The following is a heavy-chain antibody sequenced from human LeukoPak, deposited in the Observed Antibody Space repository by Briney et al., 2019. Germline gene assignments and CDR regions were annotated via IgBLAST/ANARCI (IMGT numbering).Heavy chain of an antibody. Sequence: ASVKVSCKASGYTFTSYYIHWVRQAPGQGLEWMGVLNPSGGSPIYPQKFQGRVTMTRDTSTSTVYMELSSLRSEDRAVYYCARGDSGYYYGMDVWGQGTTVTVSS. V-gene: IGHV1-46*01. J-gene: IGHJ6*01. D-gene: IGHD1-26*01. CDR2: LNPSGGSP. CDR1: GYTFTSYY. CDR3: ARGDSGYYYGMDV.